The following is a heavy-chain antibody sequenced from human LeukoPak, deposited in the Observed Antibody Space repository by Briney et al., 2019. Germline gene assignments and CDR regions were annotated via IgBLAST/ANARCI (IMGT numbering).Heavy chain of an antibody. Sequence: SETLSLTCAVYGGSFSGYYRSWIRQPPGKGLEWIGEINHSGSTNYNPSLKSRVTISVDTSKNQFSLKLSSVTAADTAVYYCARGPHVLRYFDWLLCPFDYWGQGTLVTVSS. CDR2: INHSGST. CDR3: ARGPHVLRYFDWLLCPFDY. D-gene: IGHD3-9*01. V-gene: IGHV4-34*01. J-gene: IGHJ4*02. CDR1: GGSFSGYY.